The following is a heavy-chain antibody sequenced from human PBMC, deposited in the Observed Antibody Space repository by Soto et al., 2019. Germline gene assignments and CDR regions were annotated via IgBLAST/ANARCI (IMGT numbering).Heavy chain of an antibody. CDR2: ISGSGGST. Sequence: EVQLLESGGGLVQPGGSLRLSCAASGFTFSSYAMSWVRQAPGKGLEWVSAISGSGGSTYYADSVKGRFTITRDNSKNPLHLQMNSLRAEDTAVYYCAKAQGDSSGYPYFDYWGKGTLVTVSS. CDR1: GFTFSSYA. D-gene: IGHD3-22*01. CDR3: AKAQGDSSGYPYFDY. J-gene: IGHJ4*02. V-gene: IGHV3-23*01.